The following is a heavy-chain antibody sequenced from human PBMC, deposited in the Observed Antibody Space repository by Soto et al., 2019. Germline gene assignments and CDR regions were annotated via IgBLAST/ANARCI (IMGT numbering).Heavy chain of an antibody. CDR1: GGSISTTNW. J-gene: IGHJ5*02. V-gene: IGHV4-4*02. Sequence: VQLQESGPGLVKPSGTLSLTCTVSGGSISTTNWWSWVRQSPGKGLEWIGEILHIGSTNYNPSLESRVTISIDKSKNPFSLRLSSVTAADTAVYYCASGFDSDGLYNGGHPWGQGTLVSVSS. CDR3: ASGFDSDGLYNGGHP. CDR2: ILHIGST. D-gene: IGHD3-22*01.